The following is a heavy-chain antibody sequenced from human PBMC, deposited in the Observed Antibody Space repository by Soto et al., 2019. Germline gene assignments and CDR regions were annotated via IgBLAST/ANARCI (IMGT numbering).Heavy chain of an antibody. Sequence: QVQLQESGPGLVKPSQTLSLTCTVSGDSISSNGYYWSWIRQHPGKGLEWIGYIYYSGSTYYKRSLKSRVTVSLDTSKKQFSLKLSSVTAADTTVYYCATAHRWSNQYYAMDIWGQGPPVTVSS. D-gene: IGHD2-15*01. CDR2: IYYSGST. J-gene: IGHJ6*02. V-gene: IGHV4-31*03. CDR3: ATAHRWSNQYYAMDI. CDR1: GDSISSNGYY.